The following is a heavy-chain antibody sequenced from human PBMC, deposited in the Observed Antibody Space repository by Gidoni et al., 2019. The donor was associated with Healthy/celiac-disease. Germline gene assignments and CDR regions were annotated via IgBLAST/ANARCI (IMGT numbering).Heavy chain of an antibody. J-gene: IGHJ4*02. CDR3: ARVHYYESRLIDY. V-gene: IGHV1-8*01. D-gene: IGHD3-22*01. CDR1: GYTFTSYD. Sequence: HVHLVQSGAEVKKPGASVKVSCKASGYTFTSYDINWVRQATGQGLEWMGWMNPNSGNKGYEQKFQGRGTMNRKTYISTAYMELSSLRSEETAVYYCARVHYYESRLIDYWGQGTLVTVSS. CDR2: MNPNSGNK.